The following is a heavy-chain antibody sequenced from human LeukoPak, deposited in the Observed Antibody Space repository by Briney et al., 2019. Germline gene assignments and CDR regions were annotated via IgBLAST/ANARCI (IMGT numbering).Heavy chain of an antibody. V-gene: IGHV3-48*02. CDR1: GFTFSSYS. CDR3: ARDPRYYDSSGSWV. J-gene: IGHJ4*02. CDR2: ISSSSSTI. D-gene: IGHD3-22*01. Sequence: GGSLRLSCAASGFTFSSYSMNWVRQAPGKGLEWGSYISSSSSTIYYADSVKGRFTISRDNAKNSLYLQMNSLRDEDTAVYYCARDPRYYDSSGSWVWGQGTLVTVSS.